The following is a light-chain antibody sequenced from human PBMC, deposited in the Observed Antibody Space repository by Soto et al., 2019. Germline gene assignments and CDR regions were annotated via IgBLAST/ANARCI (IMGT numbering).Light chain of an antibody. CDR1: QNIYTW. Sequence: DIQMTQSPATLSASVGDRVTITCRASQNIYTWLAWYQQKPGKAPKLLIYEASSLETGVPSRFSGSGSGTDFALTISSLQPEDFATYYCQQYNSYPITFGQGTRLEIK. CDR3: QQYNSYPIT. J-gene: IGKJ5*01. V-gene: IGKV1-5*03. CDR2: EAS.